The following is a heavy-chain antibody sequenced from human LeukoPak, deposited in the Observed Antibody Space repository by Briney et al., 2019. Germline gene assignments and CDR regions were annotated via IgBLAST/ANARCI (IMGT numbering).Heavy chain of an antibody. CDR3: VGRPYYYYGMDV. CDR2: IYSGDST. V-gene: IGHV3-53*01. J-gene: IGHJ6*02. CDR1: GFTVNSNS. Sequence: GGSLRLSCAASGFTVNSNSMSWVRQATGKGLECVAAIYSGDSTYYPDSVKRRFSISRDNSKNTLYLQMSSLRAEDTAIYYCVGRPYYYYGMDVWGQGTTVTVSS.